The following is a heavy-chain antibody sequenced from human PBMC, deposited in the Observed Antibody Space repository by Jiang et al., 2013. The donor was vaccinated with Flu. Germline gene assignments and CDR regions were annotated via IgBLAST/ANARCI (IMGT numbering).Heavy chain of an antibody. J-gene: IGHJ4*02. V-gene: IGHV1-3*03. CDR2: INAGNGNT. Sequence: EVKKPGASVKVSCKASGYTFTAYAIHWVRQAPGHRLEWMGWINAGNGNTKYSQEFQGRVSITRDTSASTIYMELSSLRSEDMAVYFCARGAESCSSTTCYIFDYWGQGTLVTVSS. D-gene: IGHD2-2*02. CDR1: GYTFTAYA. CDR3: ARGAESCSSTTCYIFDY.